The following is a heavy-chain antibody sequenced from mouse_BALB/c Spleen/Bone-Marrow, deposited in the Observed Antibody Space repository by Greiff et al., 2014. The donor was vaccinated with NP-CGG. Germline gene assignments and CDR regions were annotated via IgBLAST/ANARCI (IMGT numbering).Heavy chain of an antibody. J-gene: IGHJ4*01. D-gene: IGHD2-12*01. CDR2: INPSNGGT. CDR3: TRSRRAMDY. V-gene: IGHV1S81*02. Sequence: QVQLQQPGAELVKPGASVKLSCKASGYTFSSDYMYWVKQRPGQGLEWIGEINPSNGGTNFNEKFKSKATLTVDKSSSTAYMQLSSLPSEDSAVYYCTRSRRAMDYWGQGTSVTVPS. CDR1: GYTFSSDY.